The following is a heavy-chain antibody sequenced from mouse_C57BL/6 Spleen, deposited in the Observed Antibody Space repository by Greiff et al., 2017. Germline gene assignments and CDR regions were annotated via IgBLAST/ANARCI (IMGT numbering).Heavy chain of an antibody. CDR1: GYTFTSYW. Sequence: QVHVKQPGAELVKPGASVKLSCKASGYTFTSYWMHWVKQRPGQGLEWIGMIHPNSGSTNYNEKFQSKATLTVDKSSSTAYMQLSSLTSEDSAVYYCARRGYSNPYYAMDYWGQGTSVTVSS. CDR3: ARRGYSNPYYAMDY. J-gene: IGHJ4*01. V-gene: IGHV1-64*01. D-gene: IGHD2-5*01. CDR2: IHPNSGST.